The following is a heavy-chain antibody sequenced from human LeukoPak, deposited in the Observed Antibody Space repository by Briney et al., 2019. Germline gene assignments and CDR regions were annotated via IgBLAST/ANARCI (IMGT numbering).Heavy chain of an antibody. J-gene: IGHJ4*02. V-gene: IGHV4-39*07. D-gene: IGHD1-26*01. CDR2: IFYSGST. CDR3: AKGDTTWELPHDD. Sequence: PSETLSLTCTVSGGSISTSNYYWGWIRQPPGKGLEWIGNIFYSGSTYYSPSLKSRVTISLDTSRNQFSLKLTSVTAADTAVYYCAKGDTTWELPHDDWGQGTLVTVSS. CDR1: GGSISTSNYY.